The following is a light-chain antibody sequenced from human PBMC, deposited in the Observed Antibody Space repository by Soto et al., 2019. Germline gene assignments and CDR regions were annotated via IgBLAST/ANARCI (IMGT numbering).Light chain of an antibody. Sequence: EIVLTQSPGTLSLSPGERATLSCRASQSVSSSYLAWYQQKPGQAPRLLIYGASSRATGIPDRFSGSGSGTDFTLTISRLETEDCAVYYCQQYGSSPGPFGQGTKVEIK. V-gene: IGKV3-20*01. J-gene: IGKJ1*01. CDR2: GAS. CDR1: QSVSSSY. CDR3: QQYGSSPGP.